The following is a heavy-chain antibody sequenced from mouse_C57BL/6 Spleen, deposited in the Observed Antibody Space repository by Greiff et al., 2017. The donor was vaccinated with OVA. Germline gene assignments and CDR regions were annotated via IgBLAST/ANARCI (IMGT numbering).Heavy chain of an antibody. CDR1: GYTFTSYW. Sequence: QVQLQQPGAELVKPGASVKLSCKASGYTFTSYWMQWVKQRPGQGLEWIGEIDPSDSYTNYNQKFKGKATLTVDASSSTAYMQLSSLTSEDSAVYYCARRSKLTLYAMDYWGQGTSVTVSS. CDR2: IDPSDSYT. V-gene: IGHV1-50*01. J-gene: IGHJ4*01. D-gene: IGHD4-1*01. CDR3: ARRSKLTLYAMDY.